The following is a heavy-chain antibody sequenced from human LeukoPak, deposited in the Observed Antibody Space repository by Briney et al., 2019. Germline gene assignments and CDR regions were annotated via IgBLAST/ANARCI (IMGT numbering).Heavy chain of an antibody. J-gene: IGHJ3*02. CDR2: IYPGDSDT. D-gene: IGHD4-23*01. V-gene: IGHV5-51*01. CDR3: ARRSYGGNLGDDAFDI. Sequence: GESLKISCKGSGYSFTSYWIGWVRQMPGKGLEWMGIIYPGDSDTRYSPSFQGQVTISADKSISTAYLQWSSLKASDTAMYYCARRSYGGNLGDDAFDIWGQGTMVTASS. CDR1: GYSFTSYW.